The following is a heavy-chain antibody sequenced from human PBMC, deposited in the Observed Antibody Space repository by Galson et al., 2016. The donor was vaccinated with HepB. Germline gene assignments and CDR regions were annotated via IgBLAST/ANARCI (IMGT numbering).Heavy chain of an antibody. J-gene: IGHJ1*01. V-gene: IGHV3-30*04. CDR1: GFIFSGYS. CDR3: TRDLQWGYAQN. D-gene: IGHD5-18*01. CDR2: ISHDGTNI. Sequence: SLRLSCAASGFIFSGYSMHWVRQAPGKGLEWVAFISHDGTNIYYADSVKGRFTVSRDNSKNTLYLQMDSLRAEDTAVHYCTRDLQWGYAQNWGQGTLVIVSS.